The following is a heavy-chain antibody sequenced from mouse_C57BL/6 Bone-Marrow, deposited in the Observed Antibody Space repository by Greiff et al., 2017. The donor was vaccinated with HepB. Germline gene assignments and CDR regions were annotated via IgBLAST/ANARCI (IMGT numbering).Heavy chain of an antibody. CDR3: ARPFYNYFDY. CDR2: INPGSGGT. CDR1: GYAFTNYL. J-gene: IGHJ2*01. V-gene: IGHV1-54*01. Sequence: QEQLKESGAALVMPGTSVKVSCTASGYAFTNYLIEWVKQRPGQGLEWIGVINPGSGGTNYNEKFKGKATLTADKSSSTAYMQLSSLTSEDSAVYFCARPFYNYFDYWGQGTTLTVSS.